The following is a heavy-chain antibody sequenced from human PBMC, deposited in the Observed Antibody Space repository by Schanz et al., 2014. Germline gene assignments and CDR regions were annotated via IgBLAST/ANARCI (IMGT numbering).Heavy chain of an antibody. Sequence: QVQLVQSAPEVKKPGASVKVSCKVSGYSLNELSMHWVRQAPGQGPEWMGWISGYNGDTNYAPKFQDRVTMTTDTATGITSLELRNLKSDDTAVYYCARDRVSFVRGPLGVDWGQGTQVIVSS. CDR2: ISGYNGDT. D-gene: IGHD3-10*01. V-gene: IGHV1-18*01. CDR3: ARDRVSFVRGPLGVD. CDR1: GYSLNELS. J-gene: IGHJ4*02.